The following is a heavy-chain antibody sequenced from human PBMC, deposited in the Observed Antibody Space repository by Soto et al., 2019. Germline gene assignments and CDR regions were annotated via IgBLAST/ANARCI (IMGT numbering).Heavy chain of an antibody. V-gene: IGHV1-46*03. Sequence: ASVKVSCKASGYTFTSYYMHWVRQAPGQGLEWMGIINPSGGSTSYAQKFQGRVTMTRDTSTSTVYMELSSLRSEDTAVYYCARDRSPFYGDYTRAEYFQHWGQGTLVTVSS. D-gene: IGHD4-17*01. CDR2: INPSGGST. CDR1: GYTFTSYY. CDR3: ARDRSPFYGDYTRAEYFQH. J-gene: IGHJ1*01.